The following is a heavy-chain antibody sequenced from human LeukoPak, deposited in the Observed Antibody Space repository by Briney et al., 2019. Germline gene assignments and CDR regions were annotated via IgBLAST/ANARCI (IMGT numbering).Heavy chain of an antibody. CDR3: ARISLSGWVNDH. J-gene: IGHJ4*02. CDR2: IISDGRST. V-gene: IGHV3-74*01. CDR1: GFTFSSHW. Sequence: GGSLRLSCAASGFTFSSHWMHWVRQAPGKGLVWVTRIISDGRSTSYADSVKGRFTISRDNAKNTLYLQMSSLRAEDTAMYYCARISLSGWVNDHWGQGTLVTVSS. D-gene: IGHD6-19*01.